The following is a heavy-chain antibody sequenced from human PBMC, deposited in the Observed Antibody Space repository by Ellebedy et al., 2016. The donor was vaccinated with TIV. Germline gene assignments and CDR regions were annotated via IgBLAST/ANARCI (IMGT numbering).Heavy chain of an antibody. J-gene: IGHJ6*02. D-gene: IGHD1-14*01. CDR1: GFNLRSFW. CDR2: VKEDGNDK. Sequence: PGGSLRLSCATSGFNLRSFWMSWVRQAPGKGLEWVANVKEDGNDKYYVDSVKGRFTISRDNAKNSLYLQMNSLRDDDTAVYYCVRDIFTAPGYGMDVWGQGTTVTVSS. V-gene: IGHV3-7*03. CDR3: VRDIFTAPGYGMDV.